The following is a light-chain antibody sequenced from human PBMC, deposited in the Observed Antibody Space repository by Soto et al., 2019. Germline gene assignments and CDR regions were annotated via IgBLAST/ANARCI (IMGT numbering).Light chain of an antibody. CDR1: ASDIGDNNY. Sequence: QSALTQPASVSGSLGQSITISCTGTASDIGDNNYVSWYQHHPGKAPKLIIFEVRFRPSGVSSRFSGSKSGDTASLTISGLQAEDEADYYCCSFAGSSTFYVFGTATKLTVL. CDR2: EVR. J-gene: IGLJ1*01. CDR3: CSFAGSSTFYV. V-gene: IGLV2-14*01.